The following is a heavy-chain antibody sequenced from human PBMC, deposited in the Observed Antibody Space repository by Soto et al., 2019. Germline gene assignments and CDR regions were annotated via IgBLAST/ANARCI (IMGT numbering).Heavy chain of an antibody. CDR1: GGTSTRYA. CDR3: NRGSEYVFWRGYL. J-gene: IGHJ4*02. V-gene: IGHV1-69*06. D-gene: IGHD3-3*01. Sequence: QERLVQSGAEVRKPGSSVKVSCKVTGGTSTRYAINWVRQAPGQGLEWMGGIVPMFGTSKYAQKFQGRDTITAATSTNIAYMELRSLRSEDTAVYYCNRGSEYVFWRGYLWGQGTLVSVSS. CDR2: IVPMFGTS.